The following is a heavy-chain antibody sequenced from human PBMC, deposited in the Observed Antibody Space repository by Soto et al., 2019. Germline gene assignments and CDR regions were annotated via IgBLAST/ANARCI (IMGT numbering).Heavy chain of an antibody. V-gene: IGHV3-23*01. D-gene: IGHD6-13*01. J-gene: IGHJ3*02. CDR1: GFTFSSYA. Sequence: EVQLLESGGGLVQPGGSLRLSCAASGFTFSSYAMTWVRQAPGKGLEWVTGISGSGGSTYYADSVKGRFTISRDTSKSKLYLQMKSLRAEDTEVYYCAKRDTSSWPRGAFDIWGQGTMISVSS. CDR3: AKRDTSSWPRGAFDI. CDR2: ISGSGGST.